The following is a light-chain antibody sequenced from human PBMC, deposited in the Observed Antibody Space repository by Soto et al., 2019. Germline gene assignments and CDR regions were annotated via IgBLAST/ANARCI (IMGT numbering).Light chain of an antibody. V-gene: IGKV3-11*01. CDR1: QSVSNF. CDR2: DTS. J-gene: IGKJ5*01. CDR3: QQRSNWPIT. Sequence: EIVLTQSPGTLSLSPGKRATLSCRASQSVSNFLAWYQQKPGQAPRLLIYDTSNRATGIPARFSGSGSGTDFTLTINKLDPEDFAVYYCQQRSNWPITFGQGTRLEI.